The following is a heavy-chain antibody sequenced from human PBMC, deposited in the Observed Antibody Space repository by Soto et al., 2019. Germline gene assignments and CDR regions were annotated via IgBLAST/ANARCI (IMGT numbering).Heavy chain of an antibody. CDR1: GGSISSSSYY. V-gene: IGHV4-39*01. D-gene: IGHD3-10*01. CDR3: ARQSRGWFGEG. Sequence: QLQLQESGPGLVKPSETLSLTCTVSGGSISSSSYYWGWIRQPPGKGLEWIGSIYYSGSTYYNPSLKSRVTISVDTSKNQFSLKLSSVTAADTAVYYCARQSRGWFGEGWGQGTLVTVSS. CDR2: IYYSGST. J-gene: IGHJ4*02.